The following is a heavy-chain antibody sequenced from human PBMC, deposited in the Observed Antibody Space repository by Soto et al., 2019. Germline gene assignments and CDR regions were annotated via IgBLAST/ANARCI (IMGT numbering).Heavy chain of an antibody. CDR2: INHSGST. CDR3: ARDPGRQLVRRLNWFDP. CDR1: GGSFSGYY. V-gene: IGHV4-34*01. D-gene: IGHD6-6*01. J-gene: IGHJ5*02. Sequence: PSETLSLTCAVCGGSFSGYYWSWIRQPPGKGLEWIGEINHSGSTNYNPSLKSRVTISVDTSKNRFSLKLSSVTAADTAVYYCARDPGRQLVRRLNWFDPWGQGTLVTVSS.